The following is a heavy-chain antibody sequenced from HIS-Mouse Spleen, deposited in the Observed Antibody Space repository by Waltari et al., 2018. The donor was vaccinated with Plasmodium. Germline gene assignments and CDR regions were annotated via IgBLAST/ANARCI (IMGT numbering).Heavy chain of an antibody. V-gene: IGHV1-2*02. Sequence: QVQLVQSGAEVKKPGASVQVSCKASGYTFTGYYMHWVRQAPGQGLEWMGWINPNSGGTNYAQTFQGRVTMTRDTSISTAYMELGRLGSDDTAVYYCARVLGYKAAAGTFVEYFQHWGQGTLVTVSS. CDR3: ARVLGYKAAAGTFVEYFQH. CDR2: INPNSGGT. CDR1: GYTFTGYY. J-gene: IGHJ1*01. D-gene: IGHD6-13*01.